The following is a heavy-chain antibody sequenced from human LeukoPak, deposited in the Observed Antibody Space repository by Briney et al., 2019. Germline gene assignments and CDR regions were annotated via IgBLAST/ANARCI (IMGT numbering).Heavy chain of an antibody. V-gene: IGHV3-11*06. CDR1: GFTFIDYY. CDR3: ARSQYYLDS. Sequence: GGSLRLSCAASGFTFIDYYMSWIRQVPGKGLEWVSYISSSSSDRNYADSVKGRFTISRDNAKDSMYLQMNSLRAEDTAVYFCARSQYYLDSWGQGTLVTVSS. CDR2: ISSSSSDR. J-gene: IGHJ4*02.